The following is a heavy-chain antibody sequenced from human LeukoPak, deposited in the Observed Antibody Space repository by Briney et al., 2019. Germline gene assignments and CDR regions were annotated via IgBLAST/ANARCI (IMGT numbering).Heavy chain of an antibody. J-gene: IGHJ4*02. V-gene: IGHV4-38-2*02. D-gene: IGHD4-17*01. CDR2: IYHSGST. CDR1: GYSISSGYY. Sequence: SETLSLTCTVSGYSISSGYYWGWIRQPPGKGLEWIGSIYHSGSTYYNPSLKSRVTISVDTSKNQFSLKLSSVTAADTAVYYCARDAPTPTHYDYGDYGVGYWGQGTLVTVSS. CDR3: ARDAPTPTHYDYGDYGVGY.